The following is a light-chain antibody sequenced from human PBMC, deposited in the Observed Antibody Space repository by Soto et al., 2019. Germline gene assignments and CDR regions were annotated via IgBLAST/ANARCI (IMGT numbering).Light chain of an antibody. CDR3: QQYGSSPLT. CDR2: DAS. Sequence: EIVLTQSPGTLSLSPGERATLSCRARQTVSSSYLAWYQQKPGQAPRLLIYDASSRATGIPDRFSGSGSGTDFTLTISSLEPEDFAFYYCQQYGSSPLTFGGGTKVEIK. CDR1: QTVSSSY. V-gene: IGKV3-20*01. J-gene: IGKJ4*01.